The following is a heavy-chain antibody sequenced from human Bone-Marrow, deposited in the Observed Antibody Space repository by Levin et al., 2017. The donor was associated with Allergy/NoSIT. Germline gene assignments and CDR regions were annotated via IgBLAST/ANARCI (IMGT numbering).Heavy chain of an antibody. CDR2: LDGSSGKT. D-gene: IGHD4-17*01. Sequence: SCTLSGFIFADYAMNWVRQAPGRGLEWVSSLDGSSGKTHYADAVKGRFTISREYSKNTLFLQMNSLRVEDTARYYCAKAGTTVMLDYSYLDVWGEGTAVTVSS. CDR1: GFIFADYA. J-gene: IGHJ6*03. V-gene: IGHV3-23*01. CDR3: AKAGTTVMLDYSYLDV.